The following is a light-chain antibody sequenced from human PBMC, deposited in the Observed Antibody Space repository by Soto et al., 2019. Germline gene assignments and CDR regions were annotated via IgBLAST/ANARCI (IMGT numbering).Light chain of an antibody. V-gene: IGKV3-15*01. CDR2: GAS. Sequence: EIVMTQSPAPLSVSPGERATPSCRASQSVSSNLAWYQQKPGQAPRLIIYGASTRATGIPARFSGSGSGTEFTLTISSLQSEDVAVYYCQQYNNWPLTLGQGTKVDI. CDR1: QSVSSN. J-gene: IGKJ1*01. CDR3: QQYNNWPLT.